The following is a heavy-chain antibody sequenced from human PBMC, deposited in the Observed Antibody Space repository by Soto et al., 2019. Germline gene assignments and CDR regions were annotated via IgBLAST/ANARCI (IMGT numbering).Heavy chain of an antibody. CDR3: RKNFYADCRGCPSY. V-gene: IGHV3-30*02. J-gene: IGHJ4*02. CDR2: IWYDESNK. CDR1: GFTFMRYG. D-gene: IGHD3-22*01. Sequence: GASLRLSCAASGFTFMRYGMNWDRQAPGKGLEWEAAIWYDESNKYYVYTMRGRFTISGDNSKSTLYLQMYGLRVVDTAVYYCRKNFYADCRGCPSYCVQGSLVTVS.